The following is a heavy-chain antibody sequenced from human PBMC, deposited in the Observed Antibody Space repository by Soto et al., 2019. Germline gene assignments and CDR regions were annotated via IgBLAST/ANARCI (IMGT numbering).Heavy chain of an antibody. CDR2: IGTAGDT. D-gene: IGHD3-10*01. CDR3: ARVMRLVWVGPLHYYGMDV. J-gene: IGHJ6*02. V-gene: IGHV3-13*01. Sequence: GGSLRHSCAASGFTFSSYDMHWVRQATGKGLEWVSAIGTAGDTYYPGSVKGRFTISRENAKNSLYLQMNSLRAEDTAVYYCARVMRLVWVGPLHYYGMDVRGQGTTVTGSS. CDR1: GFTFSSYD.